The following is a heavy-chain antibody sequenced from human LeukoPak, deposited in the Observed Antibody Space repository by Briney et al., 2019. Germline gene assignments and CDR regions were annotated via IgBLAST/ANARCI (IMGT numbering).Heavy chain of an antibody. CDR3: AKDDYPGSNWFDP. CDR2: ISASGRTT. Sequence: PGGSLRLSCPGSGFPFSSYAMSWVRQAPGKGLEWVSGISASGRTTFHADSVKGRFTISRDNSRNTLYLQMNSLRAEDTAVYYCAKDDYPGSNWFDPWGQGTLVTVSS. CDR1: GFPFSSYA. J-gene: IGHJ5*02. D-gene: IGHD5-12*01. V-gene: IGHV3-23*01.